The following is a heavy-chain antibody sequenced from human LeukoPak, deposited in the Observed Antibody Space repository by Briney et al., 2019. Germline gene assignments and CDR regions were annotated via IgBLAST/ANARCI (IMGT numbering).Heavy chain of an antibody. CDR2: TYYRSKWHT. D-gene: IGHD1-1*01. CDR3: ARSTGPIDY. V-gene: IGHV6-1*01. Sequence: SQTLSLTCAISGDSVSSNSAVWNWIRQSPSRGLEWLGRTYYRSKWHTYYAASVKSRIAINRDTSKNQFSLQLNSVTPEDTAVYYCARSTGPIDYWGQGTLVTVSS. CDR1: GDSVSSNSAV. J-gene: IGHJ4*02.